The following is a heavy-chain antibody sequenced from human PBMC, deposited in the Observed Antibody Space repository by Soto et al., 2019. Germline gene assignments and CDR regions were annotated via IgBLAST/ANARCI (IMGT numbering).Heavy chain of an antibody. Sequence: QVQLVQSGAEVKKPGSSVKVSCKASGGTFSSYAISWVRQAPGQGLEWMGGIIPIYGTTNYAQKLQGRVTMTADDYTNTAYMELSSLRSEDTAVYYCAKKGAADDAIDIWGQGTMVTVSS. D-gene: IGHD3-16*01. CDR1: GGTFSSYA. CDR3: AKKGAADDAIDI. J-gene: IGHJ3*02. CDR2: IIPIYGTT. V-gene: IGHV1-69*12.